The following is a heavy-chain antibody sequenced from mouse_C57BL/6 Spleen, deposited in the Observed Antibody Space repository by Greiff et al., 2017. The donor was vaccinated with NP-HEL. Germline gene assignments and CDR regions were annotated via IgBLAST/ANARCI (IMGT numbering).Heavy chain of an antibody. V-gene: IGHV3-6*01. CDR3: AREPTYYSNLNWDGDAMDY. CDR2: ISYDGSN. CDR1: GYSITSGYY. J-gene: IGHJ4*01. D-gene: IGHD2-5*01. Sequence: EVQLQESGPGLVKPSQSLSLTCSVTGYSITSGYYWNWIRQFPGNKLEWMGYISYDGSNNYNPSLKNRISITRDTSKNQFFLKLNSVTTEDTATYYCAREPTYYSNLNWDGDAMDYWGQGTSVTVSS.